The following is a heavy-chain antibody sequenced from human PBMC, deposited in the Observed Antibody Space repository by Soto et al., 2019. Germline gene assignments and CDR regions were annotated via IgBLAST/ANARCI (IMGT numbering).Heavy chain of an antibody. CDR2: ITWNSGSR. V-gene: IGHV3-9*01. CDR1: GFTFDGYA. Sequence: EVQLVESGGGLVQPGRSLRLSCAASGFTFDGYAMHWVRQAPGKGPEWVSGITWNSGSRGYADSVKGRFTISRDNAKNSLYLQMNSLRAEDTALYHCAKSKGDLEILKTTVTTFWGPFHIWGQGTMVTVSS. CDR3: AKSKGDLEILKTTVTTFWGPFHI. D-gene: IGHD4-17*01. J-gene: IGHJ3*02.